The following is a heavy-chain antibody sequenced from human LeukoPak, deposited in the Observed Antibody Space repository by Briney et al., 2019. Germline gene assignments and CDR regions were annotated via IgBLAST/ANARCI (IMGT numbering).Heavy chain of an antibody. CDR2: INPNSGGT. V-gene: IGHV1-2*02. J-gene: IGHJ4*02. Sequence: ASVRVSCKASGYTFTGYYMHWVRPAPGQGLEWMGWINPNSGGTNYAQKFQGRVTMTRDTSISTAYMELSRLRSDDTAVYYCARDHNYYDSSGYWPYWGQGTLVTVSS. D-gene: IGHD3-22*01. CDR3: ARDHNYYDSSGYWPY. CDR1: GYTFTGYY.